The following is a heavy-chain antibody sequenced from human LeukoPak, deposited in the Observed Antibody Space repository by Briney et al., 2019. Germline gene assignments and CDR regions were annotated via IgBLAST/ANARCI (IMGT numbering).Heavy chain of an antibody. CDR1: GFTVSRNY. J-gene: IGHJ6*02. CDR2: MYSGGST. Sequence: GGFRRLSRAASGFTVSRNYMSWVSQAPGEGREWVSVMYSGGSTYYADSVRGRFTISRDNSKNTLYLQMNSLRAEDTALYYCASPSSSASLYYYYAMDVWGQGTTVTVSS. CDR3: ASPSSSASLYYYYAMDV. V-gene: IGHV3-66*01. D-gene: IGHD6-6*01.